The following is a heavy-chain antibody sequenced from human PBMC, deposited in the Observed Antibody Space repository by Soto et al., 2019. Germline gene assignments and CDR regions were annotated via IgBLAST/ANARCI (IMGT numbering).Heavy chain of an antibody. CDR2: ISGSGGST. Sequence: GGSLRLSCAASGFTFSRYAVSWVRQAPGKGLEWVSAISGSGGSTYFRDTVRGRFTISRDNSKNTLYLQMDSLRAEDTDVYYCAKDSISSAGGYYLYSFESWGQGTLVTVS. CDR3: AKDSISSAGGYYLYSFES. V-gene: IGHV3-23*01. D-gene: IGHD3-22*01. CDR1: GFTFSRYA. J-gene: IGHJ4*02.